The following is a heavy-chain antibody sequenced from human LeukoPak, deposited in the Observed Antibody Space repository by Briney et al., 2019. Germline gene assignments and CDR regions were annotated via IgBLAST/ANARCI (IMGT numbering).Heavy chain of an antibody. CDR1: GFTFSSYG. Sequence: GGSLRLSCAASGFTFSSYGMHWVRQAPGKGLEWVAVISYDGSNKYYADSVKGRFTISRDNSKNTLYLQMNSLRAEDTAVYYCAKDDIAVAPPDYWGQGTLVTVSS. CDR3: AKDDIAVAPPDY. D-gene: IGHD6-19*01. V-gene: IGHV3-30*18. J-gene: IGHJ4*02. CDR2: ISYDGSNK.